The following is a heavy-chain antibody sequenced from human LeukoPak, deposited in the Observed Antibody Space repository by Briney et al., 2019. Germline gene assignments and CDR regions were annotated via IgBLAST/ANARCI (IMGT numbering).Heavy chain of an antibody. V-gene: IGHV4-4*07. J-gene: IGHJ6*03. D-gene: IGHD1-26*01. Sequence: SETLSLTCTVSGGSISSYYWSWIRQPARKGLEWIGRIYTSGSTNYNPSLKSRVTMSVDTSKNQFSLKLSSVTAADTAVYYCARLGPSGSCRNYYYYYMDVWGKGTTVTVSS. CDR3: ARLGPSGSCRNYYYYYMDV. CDR1: GGSISSYY. CDR2: IYTSGST.